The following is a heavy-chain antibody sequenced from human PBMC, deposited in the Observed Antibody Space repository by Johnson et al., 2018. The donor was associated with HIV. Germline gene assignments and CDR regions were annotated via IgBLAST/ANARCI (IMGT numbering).Heavy chain of an antibody. CDR2: ISFDGSHK. J-gene: IGHJ3*01. CDR3: ARDQRGGYSYGDAFDF. V-gene: IGHV3-30*03. CDR1: GFTFSSYA. Sequence: QVQLVESGGGVVRPGGSLRLSCVASGFTFSSYAMSWVRQAPGKGLEWVAVISFDGSHKYYTDSVKGLSNISRDNSNNTLYLHMNSLRPDDTGVYYCARDQRGGYSYGDAFDFWGQGTVVSVST. D-gene: IGHD5-18*01.